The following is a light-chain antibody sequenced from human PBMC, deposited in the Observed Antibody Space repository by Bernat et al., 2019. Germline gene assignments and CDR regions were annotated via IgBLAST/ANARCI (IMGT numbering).Light chain of an antibody. V-gene: IGLV2-23*01. CDR1: SSDVGVYNF. J-gene: IGLJ1*01. CDR3: CSYAGTSSV. Sequence: QSALTQPASVSGSPVQSITMSCTGTSSDVGVYNFVSWYQQHPVKAPKLMIYAGNKRPSGVSNRFSGSKSRNTASLTIPGVLSEEEADYYCCSYAGTSSVFGTGTKVTVL. CDR2: AGN.